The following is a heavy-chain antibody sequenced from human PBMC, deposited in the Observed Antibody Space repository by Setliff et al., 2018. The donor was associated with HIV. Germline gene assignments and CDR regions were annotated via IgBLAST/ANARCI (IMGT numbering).Heavy chain of an antibody. Sequence: LRLSCAASGFTFSSSWMTWVRQAPGRGLEYVAGMNRDGSEKGYADSVKGRFSISRDNAKNSLYLQMSSMRTEDTAVYFCARDPAFGAFDIWGQGTMVTVSS. CDR1: GFTFSSSW. V-gene: IGHV3-7*04. J-gene: IGHJ3*02. CDR2: MNRDGSEK. CDR3: ARDPAFGAFDI. D-gene: IGHD3-10*01.